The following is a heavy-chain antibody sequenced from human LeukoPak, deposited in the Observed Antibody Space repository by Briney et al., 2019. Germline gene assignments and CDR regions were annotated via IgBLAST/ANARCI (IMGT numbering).Heavy chain of an antibody. Sequence: PSETLSLTCAVYGGSFSGYYWSWIRQPPGKGLEWIGEINHSGSTNYNPSLKSRVTISVDTSKNQFSLKLSSVTAADTAVYYCASPPRVPAAIDAPSRYYYYYMDVWGKGTTVTVSS. V-gene: IGHV4-34*01. CDR2: INHSGST. CDR1: GGSFSGYY. D-gene: IGHD2-2*02. J-gene: IGHJ6*03. CDR3: ASPPRVPAAIDAPSRYYYYYMDV.